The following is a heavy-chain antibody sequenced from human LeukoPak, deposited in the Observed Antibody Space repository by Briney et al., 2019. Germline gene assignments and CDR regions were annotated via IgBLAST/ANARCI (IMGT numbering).Heavy chain of an antibody. J-gene: IGHJ3*02. V-gene: IGHV3-9*01. CDR3: AKVGGMGAPKVYDAFDI. D-gene: IGHD1-26*01. Sequence: GGSLRLSCAASGFTFDDYAMHWVRQAPGKGLEWVSGISWNSGSIGYADSVKGRFTISRDNSKNTLYLQMNSLRAEDTAVYYCAKVGGMGAPKVYDAFDIWGQGTMVTVSS. CDR1: GFTFDDYA. CDR2: ISWNSGSI.